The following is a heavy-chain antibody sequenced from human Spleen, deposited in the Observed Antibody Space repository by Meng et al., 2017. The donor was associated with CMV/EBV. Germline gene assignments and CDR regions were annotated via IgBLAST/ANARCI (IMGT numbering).Heavy chain of an antibody. J-gene: IGHJ4*02. V-gene: IGHV3-74*01. CDR3: ARGNFPLDY. CDR1: GFTFSSYW. D-gene: IGHD4-23*01. CDR2: INSDGSNT. Sequence: GESLKISCAASGFTFSSYWMHWVRQAPGKGLVWVSRINSDGSNTNYADSVRGRFTVSRDNAKNTMYIQMSSLRAEDTAVYYCARGNFPLDYWGQGTLVTVSS.